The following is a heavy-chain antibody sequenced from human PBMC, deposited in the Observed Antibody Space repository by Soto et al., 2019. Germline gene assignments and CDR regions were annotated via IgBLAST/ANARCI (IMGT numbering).Heavy chain of an antibody. D-gene: IGHD5-12*01. Sequence: GGSLRLSCAASGFTFSSYGMHWVRQAPGKGLEWVAVISYDGSNKYYADSVKGRFTISRDNSKNTLYLQMNSLRAEDTAVYYGAKDRGEMATIWSALDVWGQGTTVTVSS. V-gene: IGHV3-30*18. CDR2: ISYDGSNK. CDR1: GFTFSSYG. J-gene: IGHJ6*02. CDR3: AKDRGEMATIWSALDV.